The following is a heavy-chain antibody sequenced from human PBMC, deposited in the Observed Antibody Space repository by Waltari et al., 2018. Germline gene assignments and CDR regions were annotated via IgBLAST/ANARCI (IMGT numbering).Heavy chain of an antibody. CDR3: ARDLGAYCGGDCYSAAFDI. V-gene: IGHV1-69*01. D-gene: IGHD2-21*02. CDR1: GGTFSSYA. J-gene: IGHJ3*02. Sequence: QVQLVQSGAEVKKPGSSVKVSCKASGGTFSSYAISWVRQAPGQGLEWMGGISPIFGTANYEQKFKGRGTITADESTSTAYMELSSLRSEDTAVYYCARDLGAYCGGDCYSAAFDICGQGTMVTVSS. CDR2: ISPIFGTA.